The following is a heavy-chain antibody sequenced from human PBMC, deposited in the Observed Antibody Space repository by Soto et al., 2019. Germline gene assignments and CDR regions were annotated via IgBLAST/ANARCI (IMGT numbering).Heavy chain of an antibody. CDR1: GGSFSCYY. CDR3: ARVRHGGWLAYYYYYGMDV. J-gene: IGHJ6*02. Sequence: PSETLSLTCAVYGGSFSCYYWSWIRQPPGKGLEWIGEINHSGSTNYNPSLKSRVTISVDTSKNQFSLKLSSVTAADTAVYYCARVRHGGWLAYYYYYGMDVWGQGTTVTVSS. V-gene: IGHV4-34*01. CDR2: INHSGST. D-gene: IGHD6-19*01.